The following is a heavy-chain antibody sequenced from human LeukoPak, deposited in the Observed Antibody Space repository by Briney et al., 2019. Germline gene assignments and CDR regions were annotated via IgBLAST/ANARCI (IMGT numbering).Heavy chain of an antibody. CDR2: IYPHDSET. Sequence: PGESLKISCQGSGYNFISNRIGWVRQTPGKGLEFLGIIYPHDSETIYSPSFQGQVTVSADKSISTAYLQWNSLKASDTAMYYCARVDRRGYSDYTAILPDYWGQGTLVTVSS. CDR1: GYNFISNR. V-gene: IGHV5-51*01. D-gene: IGHD5-12*01. J-gene: IGHJ4*02. CDR3: ARVDRRGYSDYTAILPDY.